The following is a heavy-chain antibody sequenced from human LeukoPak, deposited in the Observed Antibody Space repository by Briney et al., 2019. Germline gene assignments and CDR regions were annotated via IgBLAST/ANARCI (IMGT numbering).Heavy chain of an antibody. V-gene: IGHV3-30*02. Sequence: GGSLRLSCAASGFTFSSYSMQWVRQAPGKGLEWVGIMPNNGENTFYGEAVKGRFTISRDNSKNMLYLEMNSLSTEDTAVYYCAKVRYCSGVNCYPDDSGGRGPLVTVS. CDR3: AKVRYCSGVNCYPDDS. J-gene: IGHJ4*02. CDR1: GFTFSSYS. CDR2: MPNNGENT. D-gene: IGHD2-15*01.